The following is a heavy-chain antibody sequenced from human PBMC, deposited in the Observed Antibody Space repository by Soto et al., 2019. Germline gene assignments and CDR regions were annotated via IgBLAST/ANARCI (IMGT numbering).Heavy chain of an antibody. J-gene: IGHJ4*02. V-gene: IGHV1-69*13. Sequence: GTSVKVSCEASGGRYSSYAISWVRQAPGQGLEWMGGIIPIFGTANYAQKFQGRVTITADESTSTAYMELSSLRSEDTAVYYCAAGNSYGDPDFDYGGKGTLVTVSS. D-gene: IGHD5-18*01. CDR2: IIPIFGTA. CDR1: GGRYSSYA. CDR3: AAGNSYGDPDFDY.